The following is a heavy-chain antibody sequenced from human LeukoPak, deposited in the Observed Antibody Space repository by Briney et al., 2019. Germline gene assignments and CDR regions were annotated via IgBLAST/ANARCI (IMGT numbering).Heavy chain of an antibody. Sequence: KPSETLSLTCAVYGGSFSGYYWSWIRQPPGKGLEWIGEINHSGSTNYNPSLKSRVTISVDTSKNQFSLKLSSVTAADTAVYYCARAIRGRNYYDSSGSRVDIWGQGTMVTVSS. CDR1: GGSFSGYY. CDR3: ARAIRGRNYYDSSGSRVDI. D-gene: IGHD3-22*01. J-gene: IGHJ3*02. CDR2: INHSGST. V-gene: IGHV4-34*01.